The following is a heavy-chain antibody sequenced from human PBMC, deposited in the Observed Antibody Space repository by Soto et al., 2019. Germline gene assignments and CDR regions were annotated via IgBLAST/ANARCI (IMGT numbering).Heavy chain of an antibody. D-gene: IGHD3-22*01. CDR1: GYTFTAYG. Sequence: QVQMVQSGPEVKMPGASVKVSCKTSGYTFTAYGRAWLRQAPGQRPEWMGWVSTNDDRTNYARKFQGRVTMTTDRSTTTSPMELTSLGPDDTAVYYCARELNTESSAYYTFAFWGQGTLVPVSS. CDR3: ARELNTESSAYYTFAF. CDR2: VSTNDDRT. V-gene: IGHV1-18*01. J-gene: IGHJ4*02.